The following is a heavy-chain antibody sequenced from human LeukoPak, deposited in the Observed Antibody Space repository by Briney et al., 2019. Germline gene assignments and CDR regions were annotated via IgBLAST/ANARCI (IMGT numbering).Heavy chain of an antibody. D-gene: IGHD1-26*01. CDR3: ATGTSGSYYAGIVRPIDY. J-gene: IGHJ4*02. CDR1: GYTLTELP. CDR2: FYPDDGEI. V-gene: IGHV1-24*01. Sequence: ASVTVSCKVSGYTLTELPIHWVRQAPGKGLEWMGGFYPDDGEIVYAQMFQGRVTMTEDTSSDTASMELSSLRSEDTAVYYCATGTSGSYYAGIVRPIDYWGQGTLVTVSS.